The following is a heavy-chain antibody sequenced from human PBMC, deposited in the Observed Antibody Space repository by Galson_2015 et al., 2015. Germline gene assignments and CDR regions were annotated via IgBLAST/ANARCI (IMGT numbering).Heavy chain of an antibody. CDR1: GFTVSSNY. J-gene: IGHJ4*02. V-gene: IGHV3-53*01. Sequence: SLRLSCAASGFTVSSNYMSWVRQAPGKGLEWVSVIYSGGSTYYADSVKGRFTISRDNSKNTLYLQMNSLRAEDTAVYYCARDIAAAATFDYWGQGTLVTVPS. CDR2: IYSGGST. D-gene: IGHD6-13*01. CDR3: ARDIAAAATFDY.